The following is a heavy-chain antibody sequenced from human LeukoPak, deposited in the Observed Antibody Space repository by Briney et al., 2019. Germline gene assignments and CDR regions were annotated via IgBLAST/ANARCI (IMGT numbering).Heavy chain of an antibody. CDR1: GGSISSYY. CDR2: IYYSGST. J-gene: IGHJ4*02. D-gene: IGHD1-14*01. CDR3: ARSPETGYIGYYFDY. V-gene: IGHV4-59*01. Sequence: PSETLSLTCTVSGGSISSYYWSWIRQPPGKGLEWIGYIYYSGSTNYNPSLKSRVTISVDTSKNQFSLKLSSVTAADTAVYYCARSPETGYIGYYFDYWGQGTLVTVSS.